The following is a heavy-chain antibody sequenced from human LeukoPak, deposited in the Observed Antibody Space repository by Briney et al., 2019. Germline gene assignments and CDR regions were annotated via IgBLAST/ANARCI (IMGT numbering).Heavy chain of an antibody. Sequence: EASETLSLTCAVYGGSFSGYYWSWIRQPPGKGLEWIGEINHSGSTNYNPSLKSRVTISVDTSKNQFSLKLSSVTAADTAVYYCARYMAGDFDYWGQGTLVTVSS. J-gene: IGHJ4*02. D-gene: IGHD6-19*01. CDR2: INHSGST. V-gene: IGHV4-34*01. CDR1: GGSFSGYY. CDR3: ARYMAGDFDY.